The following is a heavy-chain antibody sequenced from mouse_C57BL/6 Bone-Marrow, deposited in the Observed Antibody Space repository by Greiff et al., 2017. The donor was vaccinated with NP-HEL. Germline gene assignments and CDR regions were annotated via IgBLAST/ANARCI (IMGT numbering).Heavy chain of an antibody. CDR2: IDPSDSYT. V-gene: IGHV1-69*01. J-gene: IGHJ2*01. D-gene: IGHD1-1*01. CDR3: ARLIYYYGSSQFFDY. Sequence: VQLQQSGAELVMPGASVKLSCKASGYTFTSYWMHWVKQRPGQGLEWIGEIDPSDSYTNYNQKFKGKSTLTVDKSSSTAYMQLSSLTSEDSAVYYCARLIYYYGSSQFFDYWGQGTTLTVSS. CDR1: GYTFTSYW.